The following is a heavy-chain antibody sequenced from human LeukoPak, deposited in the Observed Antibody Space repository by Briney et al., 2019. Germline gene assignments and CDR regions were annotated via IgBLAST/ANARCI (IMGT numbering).Heavy chain of an antibody. V-gene: IGHV3-53*01. CDR2: IYSGGST. J-gene: IGHJ6*03. Sequence: GGSLRLSCAASGFTVSSNYMSWVRQAPGKGLEWVSVIYSGGSTYYADSVKGRFTISRDHSKNTLYLQMNSLRAEDTAVYYCAKNERQGNYFYMDVWGKGTTVTVSS. CDR1: GFTVSSNY. CDR3: AKNERQGNYFYMDV.